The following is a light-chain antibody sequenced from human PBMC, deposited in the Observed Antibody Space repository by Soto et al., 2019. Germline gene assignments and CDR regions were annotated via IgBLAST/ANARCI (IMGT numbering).Light chain of an antibody. CDR2: AAS. CDR1: QSVRSN. J-gene: IGKJ1*01. V-gene: IGKV3-15*01. CDR3: QQYNDWPWT. Sequence: EIVMTQSPAALSLSPGGRATLSCRASQSVRSNLAWYQQRPGQAPRLLIYAASIGATGVPARFSGSGSGTEFTLTISSLQSEDFAVYFCQQYNDWPWTFGQGTKVDIK.